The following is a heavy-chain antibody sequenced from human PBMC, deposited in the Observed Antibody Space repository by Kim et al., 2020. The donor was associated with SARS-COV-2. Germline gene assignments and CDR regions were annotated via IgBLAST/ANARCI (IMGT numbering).Heavy chain of an antibody. D-gene: IGHD3-16*01. J-gene: IGHJ4*02. Sequence: GESLKISCKGSGYNLPNYWIGWVRQMPGKGLEWMGIIYLGDSDTRYSPSFRGQVTISADKSTTTAYLQWSSLKASDTAMYYCAISAGPYDYYFDYWGQGTLVTVSS. V-gene: IGHV5-51*01. CDR1: GYNLPNYW. CDR2: IYLGDSDT. CDR3: AISAGPYDYYFDY.